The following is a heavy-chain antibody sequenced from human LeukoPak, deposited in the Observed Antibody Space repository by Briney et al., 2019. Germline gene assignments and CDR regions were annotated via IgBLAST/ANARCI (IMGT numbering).Heavy chain of an antibody. J-gene: IGHJ5*02. CDR3: ARPIITGTTILRFDP. V-gene: IGHV4-39*01. D-gene: IGHD1-20*01. Sequence: SETLSLTCTVSGGSISSSSYYWGWIRQPPGKGLEWIGSIYYSGSTYYNPSLKSRVTISVDTSRNQFSLKLSSVTAADTAVYYCARPIITGTTILRFDPWGQGTLVTVSS. CDR2: IYYSGST. CDR1: GGSISSSSYY.